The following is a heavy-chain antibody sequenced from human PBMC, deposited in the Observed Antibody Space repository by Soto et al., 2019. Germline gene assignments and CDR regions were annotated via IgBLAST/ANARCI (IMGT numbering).Heavy chain of an antibody. J-gene: IGHJ4*02. CDR2: ISRDGNAI. V-gene: IGHV3-11*01. Sequence: GGSLRLSCAASGFIFSDYYMSWIRQAPGKGLEWLAYISRDGNAIFYADSVNGRFTISRDNAKNSLFLQMDDLRAEDTAVYYCAKDHDSVFQNWGQGTLVTVSS. D-gene: IGHD3-22*01. CDR3: AKDHDSVFQN. CDR1: GFIFSDYY.